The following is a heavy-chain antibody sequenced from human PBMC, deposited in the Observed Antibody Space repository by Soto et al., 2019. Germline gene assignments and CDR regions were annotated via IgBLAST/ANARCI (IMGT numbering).Heavy chain of an antibody. J-gene: IGHJ5*02. CDR3: AKSPDRYDFWSGYYS. Sequence: QVQLVESGGGVVQPGRSLRLSCAASGFTFSSYGMHWVRQAPGKGLEWVAVISYDGSNKYYADSVKGRFTISRDNSKNTLYLQMNSLRAEDTAVYYCAKSPDRYDFWSGYYSWGQGTLVTVSS. CDR1: GFTFSSYG. D-gene: IGHD3-3*01. V-gene: IGHV3-30*18. CDR2: ISYDGSNK.